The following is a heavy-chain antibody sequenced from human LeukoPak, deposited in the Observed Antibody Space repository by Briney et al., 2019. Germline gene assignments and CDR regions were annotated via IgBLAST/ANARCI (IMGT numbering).Heavy chain of an antibody. Sequence: SETLSLTCTVSGGSISSYYWSWIRQPPGKGLEWIGYIYYSGSTNYNPSLKSRVTISVDTSKNQFSLKLSSVTAADTAVYYCARDDYLAATDAFDIWGQGTMVTVSS. CDR2: IYYSGST. J-gene: IGHJ3*02. CDR3: ARDDYLAATDAFDI. D-gene: IGHD2-15*01. CDR1: GGSISSYY. V-gene: IGHV4-59*01.